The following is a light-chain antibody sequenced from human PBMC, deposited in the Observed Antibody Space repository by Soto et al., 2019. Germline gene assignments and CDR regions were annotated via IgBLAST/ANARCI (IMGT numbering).Light chain of an antibody. CDR3: QQRSNWPT. CDR1: QSVSSY. CDR2: DAS. Sequence: IVLTHSPGSLSFSPWQRSTLSCRSSQSVSSYLAWYQQKPGQAPRLLIYDASNRATGIPARFSGSGSGTDFTLTISSLEPEDFAVYYCQQRSNWPTFGQGTRLEIK. J-gene: IGKJ5*01. V-gene: IGKV3-11*01.